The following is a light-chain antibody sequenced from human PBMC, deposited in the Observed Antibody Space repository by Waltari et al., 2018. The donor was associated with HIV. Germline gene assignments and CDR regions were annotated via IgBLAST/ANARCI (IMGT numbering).Light chain of an antibody. CDR3: QLRSSWPLT. CDR1: LSASNR. V-gene: IGKV3-11*01. Sequence: NVLTQSPATLSLSPGEKATLSCKASLSASNRLAWYQQKPGQAPRLLIYDASNRATDIPARFSGSGSGTDFTITISNLEPEDFAVYYCQLRSSWPLTFGGGTKVEMK. CDR2: DAS. J-gene: IGKJ4*01.